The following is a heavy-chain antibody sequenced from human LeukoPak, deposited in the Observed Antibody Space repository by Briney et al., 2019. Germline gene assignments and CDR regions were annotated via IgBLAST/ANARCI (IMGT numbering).Heavy chain of an antibody. CDR2: ISYSGST. V-gene: IGHV4-39*01. Sequence: SQTLSLTCTVSGGSIRSSSYYSGWIRQPPGKGLEWIGSISYSGSTSSNPSLKSRVTIFVYTSKNQFSLKLSSVTAADTAVYYCARSVKAIGGATIDYWGQGTLVTVSS. CDR1: GGSIRSSSYY. D-gene: IGHD1-26*01. J-gene: IGHJ4*02. CDR3: ARSVKAIGGATIDY.